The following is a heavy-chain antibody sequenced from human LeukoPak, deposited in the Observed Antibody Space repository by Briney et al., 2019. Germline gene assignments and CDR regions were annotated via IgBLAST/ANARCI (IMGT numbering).Heavy chain of an antibody. V-gene: IGHV4-59*01. CDR1: GGSISSYY. CDR3: ARERYDWYQLERAFDY. Sequence: SETLSLTCTVSGGSISSYYWSWIRQPPGKGLEWIGYIYYGGSTNYNPSLKSRVTISVDTSKNQFSLKLSSVTAADTAVYYCARERYDWYQLERAFDYWGQGTLVTVSS. CDR2: IYYGGST. D-gene: IGHD2-2*01. J-gene: IGHJ4*02.